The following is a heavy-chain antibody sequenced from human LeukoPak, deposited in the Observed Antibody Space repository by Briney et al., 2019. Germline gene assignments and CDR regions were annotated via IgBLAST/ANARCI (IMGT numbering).Heavy chain of an antibody. CDR3: AKEYGSGSSPGYYFDY. CDR1: GFTFDDYA. D-gene: IGHD3-10*01. J-gene: IGHJ4*02. Sequence: PGGSLRLSCAASGFTFDDYAMHWVRQAPGKGLEWVSGISWNSGSIGYADSVKGRFTISRENAKNSLYLQINSLRAKDTALYYCAKEYGSGSSPGYYFDYWGQGTLVTVSS. CDR2: ISWNSGSI. V-gene: IGHV3-9*01.